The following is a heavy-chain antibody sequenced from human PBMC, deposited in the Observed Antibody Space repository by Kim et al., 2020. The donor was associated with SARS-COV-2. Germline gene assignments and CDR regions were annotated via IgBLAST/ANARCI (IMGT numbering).Heavy chain of an antibody. V-gene: IGHV4-34*01. D-gene: IGHD4-17*01. J-gene: IGHJ4*02. Sequence: SETLSLTCAVYGGSFSGYYWSWIRQPPGKGLEWIGEINHSGSTNYNPSLKSRVTISVDTSKNQFSLKLSSVTAADTAVYYCARGQTYGDYLGSGARSKTGYFDYWGQGTLVTVSS. CDR3: ARGQTYGDYLGSGARSKTGYFDY. CDR2: INHSGST. CDR1: GGSFSGYY.